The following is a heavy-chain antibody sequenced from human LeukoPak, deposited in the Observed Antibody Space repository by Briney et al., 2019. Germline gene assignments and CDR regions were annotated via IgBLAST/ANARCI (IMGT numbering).Heavy chain of an antibody. CDR1: RFTFYNNT. Sequence: RGALRLSPATTRFTFYNNTMGSVRQALPKGRESFLPINGGGDATEYADSVKGRFTISRDNSKNTLYLQMNSLRPDDTAVYYCARCTASCYANAFDVWGQGTLLTVSS. V-gene: IGHV3-23*01. D-gene: IGHD2-2*01. CDR2: INGGGDAT. J-gene: IGHJ3*01. CDR3: ARCTASCYANAFDV.